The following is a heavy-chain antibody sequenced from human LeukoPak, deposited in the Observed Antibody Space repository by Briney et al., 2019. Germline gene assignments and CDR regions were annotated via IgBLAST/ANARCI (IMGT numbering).Heavy chain of an antibody. V-gene: IGHV3-23*01. J-gene: IGHJ4*02. CDR1: GFTFSSYA. CDR2: ISGSGGST. CDR3: APNILTGQTGFDY. D-gene: IGHD3-9*01. Sequence: GGSLRLSCAASGFTFSSYATSWVRQAPGKGLEWVSAISGSGGSTYYADSVKGRFTISRDNSKNTLCLQMNGLRAEDTAVYYCAPNILTGQTGFDYWGQGTLVTVSS.